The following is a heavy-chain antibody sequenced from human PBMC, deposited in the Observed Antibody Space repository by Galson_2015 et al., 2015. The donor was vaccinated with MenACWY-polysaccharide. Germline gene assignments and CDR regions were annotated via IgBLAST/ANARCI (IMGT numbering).Heavy chain of an antibody. CDR1: GGTFSSYA. D-gene: IGHD1/OR15-1a*01. V-gene: IGHV1-69*04. CDR3: AREREQSAYGMDV. Sequence: SVKVFCKASGGTFSSYAISWVRQAPGQGLEWMGRIIPILGIANYAQKFQGRVTITADKSTSTAYMELSSLRSEDTAVYYCAREREQSAYGMDVWGQGTTVTVSS. J-gene: IGHJ6*02. CDR2: IIPILGIA.